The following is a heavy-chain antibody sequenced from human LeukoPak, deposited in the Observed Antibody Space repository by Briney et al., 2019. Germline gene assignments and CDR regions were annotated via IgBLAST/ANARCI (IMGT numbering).Heavy chain of an antibody. CDR1: GASIISNNW. CDR3: MGADYGGH. CDR2: IWHSGTT. J-gene: IGHJ4*02. Sequence: PSETLSLTCAVSGASIISNNWWSWVRQPSGKGLEWIGEIWHSGTTNYNPSLKSRVTISADNSKNQFSLKLNSVTAADTAVYYCMGADYGGHWGQGTLVTVSS. V-gene: IGHV4-4*02. D-gene: IGHD4-17*01.